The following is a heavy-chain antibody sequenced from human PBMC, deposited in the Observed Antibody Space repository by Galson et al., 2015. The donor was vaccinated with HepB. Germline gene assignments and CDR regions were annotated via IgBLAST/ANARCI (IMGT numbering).Heavy chain of an antibody. D-gene: IGHD2/OR15-2a*01. V-gene: IGHV3-15*01. J-gene: IGHJ4*02. CDR2: IKSQAEDGTT. CDR1: GFTFNNAW. Sequence: SLRLSCAASGFTFNNAWMNWVRQAPGKGLEWVGRIKSQAEDGTTLYAAPVKGRFTISRDDSKNTLYLQMNSLTTEDTAVYHCATSLGFGYGNSIVATDYWGQGTLVTVSS. CDR3: ATSLGFGYGNSIVATDY.